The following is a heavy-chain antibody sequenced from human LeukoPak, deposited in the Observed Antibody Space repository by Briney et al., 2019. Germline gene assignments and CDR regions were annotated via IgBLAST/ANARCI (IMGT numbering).Heavy chain of an antibody. Sequence: SETLSLTCTVSGYSISSGYYWGWIRQPPGKGREWIGSIYHSGSTYYNPSLKSRVTISVDTSKNQFSLKLSSVTAADTAAYYCAREYYYDSSGYYYVRAFDIWGQGTMVTVSS. CDR1: GYSISSGYY. CDR3: AREYYYDSSGYYYVRAFDI. D-gene: IGHD3-22*01. CDR2: IYHSGST. V-gene: IGHV4-38-2*02. J-gene: IGHJ3*02.